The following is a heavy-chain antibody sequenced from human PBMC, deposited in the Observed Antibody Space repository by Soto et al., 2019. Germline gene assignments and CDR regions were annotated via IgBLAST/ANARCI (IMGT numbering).Heavy chain of an antibody. V-gene: IGHV1-18*01. J-gene: IGHJ4*02. CDR1: GYTFTSYG. Sequence: ASVKVSCKASGYTFTSYGISWVRQAPGQGLEWMGWISAYNGNTNYAQKLQGRVTMTTDTSTSTAYMELRSLRSDDTAVYYCARDFERTYYYDCGYWGQGTLVTVSS. CDR3: ARDFERTYYYDCGY. D-gene: IGHD3-22*01. CDR2: ISAYNGNT.